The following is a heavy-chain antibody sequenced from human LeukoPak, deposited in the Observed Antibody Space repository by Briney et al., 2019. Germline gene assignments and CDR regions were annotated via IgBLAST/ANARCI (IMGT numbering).Heavy chain of an antibody. CDR1: GGSFSGYY. V-gene: IGHV4-34*01. CDR2: INHSGST. Sequence: SETLSLTCAVYGGSFSGYYWSWIRQPPGKGLEWIGEINHSGSTNYNPSLKGRVTISVDTSKNQFSLKLSSVTAADTAVYYCARTGGPLVAVKSGAFDIWGQGTMVTVSS. D-gene: IGHD3-22*01. J-gene: IGHJ3*02. CDR3: ARTGGPLVAVKSGAFDI.